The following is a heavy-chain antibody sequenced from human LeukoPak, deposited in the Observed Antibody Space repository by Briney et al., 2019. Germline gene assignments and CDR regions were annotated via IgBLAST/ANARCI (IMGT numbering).Heavy chain of an antibody. CDR1: GYTFTGYY. CDR2: VNPNSGNT. V-gene: IGHV1-18*04. Sequence: GASVKVSCKASGYTFTGYYLHWVRQAPGQGLEWMGCVNPNSGNTNYAQKLQGRVTMTTDTSTSTAYMEVRSLRPDDTAVYYCARDKAHALDIWGQGTMVIVSS. J-gene: IGHJ3*02. CDR3: ARDKAHALDI.